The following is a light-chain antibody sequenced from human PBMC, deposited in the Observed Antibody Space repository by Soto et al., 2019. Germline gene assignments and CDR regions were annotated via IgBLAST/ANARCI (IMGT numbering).Light chain of an antibody. CDR2: DAS. CDR3: QPYNNWPPT. CDR1: QGIGYT. J-gene: IGKJ4*01. Sequence: IVLEQSQGTLSVSTGERATLSCRASQGIGYTLAWYQHKPGQTPRLLIYDASTRASGVPARFSGSRSGPEFTLTINSLKHEDFATYYCQPYNNWPPTFGGGTKVDIK. V-gene: IGKV3-15*01.